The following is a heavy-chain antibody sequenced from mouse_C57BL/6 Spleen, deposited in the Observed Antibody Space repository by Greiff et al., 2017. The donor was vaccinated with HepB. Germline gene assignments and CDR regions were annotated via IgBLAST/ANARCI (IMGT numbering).Heavy chain of an antibody. CDR1: GFTFSDYG. CDR3: AREGVYYYGSSYGYFDV. CDR2: ISSGSSTI. Sequence: EVQRVESGGGLVKPGGSLKLSCAASGFTFSDYGMHWVRQAPEKGLEWVAYISSGSSTIYYADTVKGRFTISRDNAKNTLFLQMTSLRSEDTAMYYCAREGVYYYGSSYGYFDVWGTGTTVTVSS. D-gene: IGHD1-1*01. V-gene: IGHV5-17*01. J-gene: IGHJ1*03.